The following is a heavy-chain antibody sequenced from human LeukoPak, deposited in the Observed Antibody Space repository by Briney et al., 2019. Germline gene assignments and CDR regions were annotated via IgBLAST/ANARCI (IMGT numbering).Heavy chain of an antibody. CDR1: GFTFRNYA. D-gene: IGHD3-22*01. CDR3: AREFDSSGYFDY. J-gene: IGHJ4*02. V-gene: IGHV3-23*01. CDR2: VSGSGDST. Sequence: GGSLRLSCAASGFTFRNYAMSWVRQAPGKGLEWVSAVSGSGDSTYYPDSLKGRFTISRDNSKNTLYLQMNSLRAEDTAIYYCAREFDSSGYFDYWGQGALVTVSS.